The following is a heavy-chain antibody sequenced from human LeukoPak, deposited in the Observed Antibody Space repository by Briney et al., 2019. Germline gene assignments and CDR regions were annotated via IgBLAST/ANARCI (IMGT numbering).Heavy chain of an antibody. CDR2: IYPGDSDT. J-gene: IGHJ3*02. CDR3: ARTSITMVRGVKTNDAFDI. D-gene: IGHD3-10*01. Sequence: GESLKISCKGSGYSFTSYWIGWVRQMPGKGLEWMGIIYPGDSDTRYSPSFQGQVTISADKSITTAYLQWSSLKASDTAMYYCARTSITMVRGVKTNDAFDIWGQGTMVTVSP. CDR1: GYSFTSYW. V-gene: IGHV5-51*01.